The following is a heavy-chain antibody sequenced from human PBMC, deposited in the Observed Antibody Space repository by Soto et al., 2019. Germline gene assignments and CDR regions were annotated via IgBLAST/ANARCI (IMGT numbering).Heavy chain of an antibody. D-gene: IGHD1-26*01. Sequence: QVTLKESGPVLVKPTETLTLTCTVSGFSLSKARMGVSWIRQPPGKALEWLAHIFWNDERSYNTSLKSRLTISRDTSKSQVVLIMTNVDPVDTGTYFCARALREGLPIYYFDSWGQGTLVTVSS. V-gene: IGHV2-26*01. CDR2: IFWNDER. CDR1: GFSLSKARMG. J-gene: IGHJ4*02. CDR3: ARALREGLPIYYFDS.